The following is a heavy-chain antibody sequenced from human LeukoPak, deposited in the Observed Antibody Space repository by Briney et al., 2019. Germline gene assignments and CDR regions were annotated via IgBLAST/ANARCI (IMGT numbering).Heavy chain of an antibody. V-gene: IGHV3-33*01. CDR3: ARNYYDSSGYYYHDY. CDR1: GSTFSSYG. Sequence: TGGSLRLSCAASGSTFSSYGMHWVRQAPGKGLEWVAVIWYDGSNKYYADSVKGRFTISRDNSKNTLYLRMNSLRAEDTAVYYCARNYYDSSGYYYHDYWGQGTLVTVSS. CDR2: IWYDGSNK. D-gene: IGHD3-22*01. J-gene: IGHJ4*02.